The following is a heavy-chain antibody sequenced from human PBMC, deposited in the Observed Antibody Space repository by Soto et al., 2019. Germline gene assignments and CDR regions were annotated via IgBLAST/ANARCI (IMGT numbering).Heavy chain of an antibody. Sequence: PSETLSLTCTVSGVSISNDVYYWTWIRQYPGKGLEWVGYIYYTGSTYYNPSLTSRVMMSVDTSKNQFSLKLSSVTAADTAVYYCARQEYGDYVFLDHWGQGTLVTVSS. CDR2: IYYTGST. V-gene: IGHV4-31*03. CDR3: ARQEYGDYVFLDH. CDR1: GVSISNDVYY. J-gene: IGHJ5*02. D-gene: IGHD4-17*01.